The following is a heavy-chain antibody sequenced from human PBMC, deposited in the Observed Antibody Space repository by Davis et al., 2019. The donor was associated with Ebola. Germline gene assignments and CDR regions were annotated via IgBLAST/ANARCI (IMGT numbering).Heavy chain of an antibody. CDR3: ARGAGEHSSGYYYDYYYYGMDV. CDR2: IYYSGST. V-gene: IGHV4-39*07. Sequence: PSETLSLTCTVSGGSISSSSYYWGWIRQHPGKGLEWIGYIYYSGSTYYNPSLKSRVTISVDRSKNQFSLKLSSVTAADTAVYYCARGAGEHSSGYYYDYYYYGMDVWGQGTTVTVSS. CDR1: GGSISSSSYY. J-gene: IGHJ6*02. D-gene: IGHD3-22*01.